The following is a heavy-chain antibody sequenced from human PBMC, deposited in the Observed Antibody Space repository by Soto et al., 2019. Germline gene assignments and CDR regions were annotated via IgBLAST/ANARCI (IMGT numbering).Heavy chain of an antibody. V-gene: IGHV4-34*01. CDR2: INHSGST. Sequence: PSETLSLTCTVSGGSISSYYWSWIRQPPGKGLEWIGEINHSGSTNSNPSLKSRVTVSVDTSKNQLSLQLNSVTPDDTAVYYCARLIGNSWLDSWGQGTLVTVSS. CDR1: GGSISSYY. J-gene: IGHJ5*01. D-gene: IGHD2-8*01. CDR3: ARLIGNSWLDS.